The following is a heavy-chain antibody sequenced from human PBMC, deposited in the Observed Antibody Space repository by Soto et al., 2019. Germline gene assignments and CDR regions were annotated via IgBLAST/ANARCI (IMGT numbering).Heavy chain of an antibody. Sequence: SVKVSCKASGFTFASCAGRWVRQARGQRLEWIGWIVVGSGNTNYAQKFQERVTITRDMSTSTAYMELSSLRSEDTAVYYCAAALKYSSSSQHDYWGQGTLVTVSS. J-gene: IGHJ4*02. CDR1: GFTFASCA. CDR3: AAALKYSSSSQHDY. D-gene: IGHD6-6*01. CDR2: IVVGSGNT. V-gene: IGHV1-58*01.